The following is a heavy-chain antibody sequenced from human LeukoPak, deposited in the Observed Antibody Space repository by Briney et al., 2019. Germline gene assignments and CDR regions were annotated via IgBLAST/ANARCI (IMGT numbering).Heavy chain of an antibody. D-gene: IGHD3-10*01. CDR3: ARVGYGWFGDIKPFDY. CDR1: GGSFSDYY. Sequence: PSETLSLTCAVYGGSFSDYYWSWIRQPPGKGLEWIGYIYYSGSTYYNPSLKSRVTISVDTSKNQFSLKLSSVTAADTAVYYCARVGYGWFGDIKPFDYWGQGTLVTVSS. V-gene: IGHV4-30-4*08. J-gene: IGHJ4*02. CDR2: IYYSGST.